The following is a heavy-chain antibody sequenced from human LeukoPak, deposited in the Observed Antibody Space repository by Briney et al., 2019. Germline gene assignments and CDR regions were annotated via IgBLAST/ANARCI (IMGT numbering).Heavy chain of an antibody. Sequence: GGSLRLACTASGFSLNNFDMTWVRQTPGKVLEYVSSIGSAGHTFYAGSLKGRFFISRDTSKNTVYLQVNSLRGEDTAVYFCAKKFPGVSYYFDFWGQGTLVTVSS. CDR3: AKKFPGVSYYFDF. J-gene: IGHJ4*02. V-gene: IGHV3-23*01. D-gene: IGHD2-8*01. CDR1: GFSLNNFD. CDR2: IGSAGHT.